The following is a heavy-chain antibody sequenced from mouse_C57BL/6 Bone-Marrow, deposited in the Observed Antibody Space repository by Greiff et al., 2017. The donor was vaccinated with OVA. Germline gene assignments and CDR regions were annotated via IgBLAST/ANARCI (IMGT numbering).Heavy chain of an antibody. V-gene: IGHV14-4*01. J-gene: IGHJ2*01. CDR2: IDPENGDT. CDR3: TTGSSGGYFDY. D-gene: IGHD3-2*02. Sequence: EVQVVESGAELVRPGASVKLSCTASGFNIKDDYMHWVKQRPEQGLEWIGWIDPENGDTEYASKFQGKATITADTSSNTAYLQLSSLTSEDTAVYYCTTGSSGGYFDYWGQGTTLTVSS. CDR1: GFNIKDDY.